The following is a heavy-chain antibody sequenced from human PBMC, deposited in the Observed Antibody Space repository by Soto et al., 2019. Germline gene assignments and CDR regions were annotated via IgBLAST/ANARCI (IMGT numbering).Heavy chain of an antibody. V-gene: IGHV3-23*01. J-gene: IGHJ4*02. Sequence: LRLSCAASGFTFSSYAMSWVRQAPGKGLEWVSAISGSGGSTYYADSVKGRFTISRDNSKNTLYLQMNSLRAEDTAVYYCAKVASYYYDSSGSMPFDYWGQGTLVTVSS. CDR3: AKVASYYYDSSGSMPFDY. CDR1: GFTFSSYA. D-gene: IGHD3-22*01. CDR2: ISGSGGST.